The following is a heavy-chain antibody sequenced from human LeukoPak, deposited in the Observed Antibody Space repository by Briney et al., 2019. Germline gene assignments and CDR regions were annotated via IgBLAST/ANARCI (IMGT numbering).Heavy chain of an antibody. D-gene: IGHD2-2*01. CDR1: GGSISSSGYY. J-gene: IGHJ4*02. Sequence: SETLSLTCTVSGGSISSSGYYWGWIRQPPGKGLEWIGNIYYSGSTYYNPSLKSRVTISVDTSKNHFSLKLNSVTAADTALYYCARLGYCSSASCGPLDCWGQGTLVTVSS. CDR3: ARLGYCSSASCGPLDC. CDR2: IYYSGST. V-gene: IGHV4-39*02.